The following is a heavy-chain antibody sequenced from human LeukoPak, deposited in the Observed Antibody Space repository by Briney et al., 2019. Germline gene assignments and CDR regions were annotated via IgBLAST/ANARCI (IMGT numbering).Heavy chain of an antibody. J-gene: IGHJ4*02. CDR1: GFTFSSYA. V-gene: IGHV3-23*01. CDR2: ISASGHAT. D-gene: IGHD1-26*01. CDR3: AKWPEGATPKFHH. Sequence: QPGGSLRLSCAASGFTFSSYAMSWVRQAPGEGLEAPGKGLEWVSTISASGHATYYPDSVRGRFTISRNNSKSTLHLQIDSLRAEDSALYYCAKWPEGATPKFHHWGQGTLVTVSS.